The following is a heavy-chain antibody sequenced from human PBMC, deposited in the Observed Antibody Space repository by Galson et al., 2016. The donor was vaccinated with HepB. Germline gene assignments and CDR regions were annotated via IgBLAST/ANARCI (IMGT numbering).Heavy chain of an antibody. Sequence: SLRLSCAASGITFTAYWMTWVRQAPGKGLEWVANINYDGSGKYYVDSAKGRFTISRDNAQNSVFLQMNSLRVEDTAMYFCMSGYTSGIWGQGTMVTVSS. CDR3: MSGYTSGI. V-gene: IGHV3-7*01. J-gene: IGHJ3*02. D-gene: IGHD6-13*01. CDR2: INYDGSGK. CDR1: GITFTAYW.